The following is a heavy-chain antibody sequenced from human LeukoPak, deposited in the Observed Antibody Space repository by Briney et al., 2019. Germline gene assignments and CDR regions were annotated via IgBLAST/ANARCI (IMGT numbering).Heavy chain of an antibody. Sequence: GGSLRLSCAASGFTFTDYWMSWVRQAPGMGLEWVANIKRDGSEKYHVDSVKGRFTISRDNPKKSVYLQMNSLRAEDTAIYYCARDVSVSGMDVWGQGTTVIVSS. J-gene: IGHJ6*02. CDR2: IKRDGSEK. V-gene: IGHV3-7*01. D-gene: IGHD5/OR15-5a*01. CDR1: GFTFTDYW. CDR3: ARDVSVSGMDV.